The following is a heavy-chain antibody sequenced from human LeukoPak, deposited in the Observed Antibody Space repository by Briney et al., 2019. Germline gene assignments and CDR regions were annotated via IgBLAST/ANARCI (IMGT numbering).Heavy chain of an antibody. CDR2: ISYDGRNK. V-gene: IGHV3-30*04. CDR3: AGARSYSYAEF. Sequence: GGSLRLSCAASGFAFSSYAMHWVRQAPGKGLEWVAVISYDGRNKYYADSVTGRFTISRDNSNNTLYLQMDSLRTEDTAIYYCAGARSYSYAEFWGQGTLVTASS. D-gene: IGHD3-16*01. CDR1: GFAFSSYA. J-gene: IGHJ4*02.